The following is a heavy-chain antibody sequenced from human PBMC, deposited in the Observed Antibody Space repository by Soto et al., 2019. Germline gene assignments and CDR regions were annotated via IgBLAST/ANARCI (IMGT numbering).Heavy chain of an antibody. D-gene: IGHD3-10*01. CDR1: GFTFDDYA. V-gene: IGHV3-9*01. CDR3: AKYKGSGSYYPYYMDV. CDR2: ISWNSGSI. Sequence: GGSLRLSCAASGFTFDDYAMHWVRQAPGKGLEWVSSISWNSGSIAYADSVKGRFTISRDNAKNSLYLQMNSLRAEDTALYYCAKYKGSGSYYPYYMDVWGKGTTVTVSS. J-gene: IGHJ6*03.